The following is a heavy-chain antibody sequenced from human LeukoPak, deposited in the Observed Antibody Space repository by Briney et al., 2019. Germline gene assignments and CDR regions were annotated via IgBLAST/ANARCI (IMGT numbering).Heavy chain of an antibody. CDR3: ARVKYRSSWYEGDWFDP. Sequence: SETLSLTCTVSGGSISTGSYCWSWLRQPAGKGLEWIGLIYTSGNTNYNPSLKSRVTISVDTSKNQFSLKLSSVTAADTAVYYCARVKYRSSWYEGDWFDPWGQGTLVTVSS. J-gene: IGHJ5*02. CDR1: GGSISTGSYC. V-gene: IGHV4-61*02. D-gene: IGHD6-13*01. CDR2: IYTSGNT.